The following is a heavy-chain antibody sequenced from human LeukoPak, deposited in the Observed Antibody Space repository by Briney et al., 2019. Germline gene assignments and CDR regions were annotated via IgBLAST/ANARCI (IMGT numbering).Heavy chain of an antibody. CDR2: IRYDGSNK. D-gene: IGHD3-16*01. Sequence: GGSLRLSCAASGFTFSSYGMHWVRQAPGKGLEWVAFIRYDGSNKYYADSVKGRFTISRDNSKNTLYLQMNSLRAEDTAVYYCANSGYYDYVWGSPDWGQGTLVTVSS. CDR1: GFTFSSYG. V-gene: IGHV3-30*02. CDR3: ANSGYYDYVWGSPD. J-gene: IGHJ4*02.